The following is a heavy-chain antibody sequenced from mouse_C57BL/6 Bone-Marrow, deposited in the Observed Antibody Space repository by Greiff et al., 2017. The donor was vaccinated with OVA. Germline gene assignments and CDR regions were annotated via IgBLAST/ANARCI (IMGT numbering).Heavy chain of an antibody. D-gene: IGHD2-9*01. CDR1: GYTFTSYG. Sequence: VQLQESGAELARPGASVKLSCKASGYTFTSYGISWVKQRTGQGLQWIGEIYPRSGNTYYNAKFKGKATLTADKSSSTAYMELSSLTSEDSAVYVCARYLLWFYAMDYWGQGTSVTVSS. CDR3: ARYLLWFYAMDY. CDR2: IYPRSGNT. J-gene: IGHJ4*01. V-gene: IGHV1-81*01.